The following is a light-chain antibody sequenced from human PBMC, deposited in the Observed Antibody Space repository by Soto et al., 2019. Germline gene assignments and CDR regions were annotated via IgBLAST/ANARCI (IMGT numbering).Light chain of an antibody. CDR3: QQRSNWLT. CDR1: QSLNDN. J-gene: IGKJ4*01. CDR2: RAS. V-gene: IGKV3-15*01. Sequence: EIVMTQSPATLSVSPGERATLSCRASQSLNDNLAWYQQRPGQAPRLLIYRASTRATGVPGRFSASGSGTEFTLTISSLQSEDSAVYYCQQRSNWLTFGGGTKVEIK.